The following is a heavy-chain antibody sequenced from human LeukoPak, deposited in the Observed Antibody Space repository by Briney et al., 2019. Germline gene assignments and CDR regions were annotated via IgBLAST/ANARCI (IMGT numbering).Heavy chain of an antibody. CDR3: ARIVLPGHPKTSYES. D-gene: IGHD2-21*01. Sequence: GASVKVSCKASGHTFSDYYLHWVRQAPGQGLEWMGWINPNSGDTNSTQKFQGRVTMTRGTSSSLSYMELRSLTVDDTAVYYCARIVLPGHPKTSYESWGQGTLVTVSS. J-gene: IGHJ4*02. CDR1: GHTFSDYY. V-gene: IGHV1-2*02. CDR2: INPNSGDT.